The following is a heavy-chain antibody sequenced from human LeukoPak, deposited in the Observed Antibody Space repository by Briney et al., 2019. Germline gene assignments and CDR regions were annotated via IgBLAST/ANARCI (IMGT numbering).Heavy chain of an antibody. D-gene: IGHD1-26*01. Sequence: SETLSLTCTVSGGSISSYYWSWIRQPPGKGLEWIGYIYYSGSTNYNPSLKSRVTISVDTSKNQFSLKLSSVTAADTAVYYCARDGIVGALPRNGDAFDIWGQGTMVTVSS. V-gene: IGHV4-59*01. CDR3: ARDGIVGALPRNGDAFDI. CDR2: IYYSGST. CDR1: GGSISSYY. J-gene: IGHJ3*02.